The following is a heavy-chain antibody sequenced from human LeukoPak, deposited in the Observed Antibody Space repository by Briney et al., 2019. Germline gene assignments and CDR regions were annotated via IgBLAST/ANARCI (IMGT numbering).Heavy chain of an antibody. CDR3: AKDFHRYYYDSSGYNAFDI. J-gene: IGHJ3*02. Sequence: GGSLRLSCAASGFTLSSYAMSWVRQAPGKGLEWVSAISVSGNTYHADSVKGRFTISRDSSKNTLYLQMNSLRAEDTAVYYCAKDFHRYYYDSSGYNAFDIWGQGTMVTVSS. D-gene: IGHD3-22*01. V-gene: IGHV3-23*01. CDR2: ISVSGNT. CDR1: GFTLSSYA.